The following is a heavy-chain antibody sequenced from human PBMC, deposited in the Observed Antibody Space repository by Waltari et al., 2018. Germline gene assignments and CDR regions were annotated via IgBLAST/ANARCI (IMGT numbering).Heavy chain of an antibody. J-gene: IGHJ5*02. Sequence: QVQLVQSGAEVKKPGASVKVSCRVSGYSLTESALHWVRQAPGQGLEWLGGFDPEEGEAVYAQEFQGRVTMTEDTSKDTAYIELSSLTYEDTAVYYCTRDRVGYCSGGTCYSRWFDPWGQGTLVTVSS. CDR3: TRDRVGYCSGGTCYSRWFDP. V-gene: IGHV1-24*01. CDR1: GYSLTESA. CDR2: FDPEEGEA. D-gene: IGHD2-15*01.